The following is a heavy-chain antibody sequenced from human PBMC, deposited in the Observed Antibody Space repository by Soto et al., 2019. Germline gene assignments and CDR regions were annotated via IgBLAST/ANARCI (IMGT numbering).Heavy chain of an antibody. J-gene: IGHJ6*02. V-gene: IGHV3-48*03. CDR2: ISSSGSTI. CDR1: GFTFSSYE. CDR3: AREVPYCYYGMDV. Sequence: ESGGGLVQPGGSLRLSCAASGFTFSSYEMNWVRQAPGKGLEWVSYISSSGSTIYYADSVKGRFTISRDNAKNSLYLQMNGLRAEDTAVYYCAREVPYCYYGMDVWGQGTTVTVSS.